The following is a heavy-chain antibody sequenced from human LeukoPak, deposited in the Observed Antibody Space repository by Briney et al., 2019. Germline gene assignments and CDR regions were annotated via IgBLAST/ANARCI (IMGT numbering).Heavy chain of an antibody. CDR1: GYTFTSYG. J-gene: IGHJ5*02. CDR3: ARAVAPGIAAAGPNWFDP. CDR2: ISAYNGNT. Sequence: GASVKVSCKASGYTFTSYGISWVRQAPGQGLEWMGWISAYNGNTNYAQKLQGRVTMTTDTSTSTAYMELRSLRSDDTAVYYCARAVAPGIAAAGPNWFDPWGQGTLATVSS. V-gene: IGHV1-18*01. D-gene: IGHD6-13*01.